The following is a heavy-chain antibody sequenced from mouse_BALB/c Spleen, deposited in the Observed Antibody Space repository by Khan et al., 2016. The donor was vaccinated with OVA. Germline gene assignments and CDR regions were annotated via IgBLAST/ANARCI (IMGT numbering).Heavy chain of an antibody. CDR1: GYTFTTYW. Sequence: VKLLESGAELAQPGASVKMSCQTSGYTFTTYWMHWVKQRPGQGLEWIGYINPSTGYTEYNQRFKDKATLTTDKSSSTAYIQLSRLTSEDSAVYYCKRRGLSGIFSYWGQGTLVTVSA. D-gene: IGHD1-1*02. V-gene: IGHV1-7*01. CDR3: KRRGLSGIFSY. CDR2: INPSTGYT. J-gene: IGHJ3*01.